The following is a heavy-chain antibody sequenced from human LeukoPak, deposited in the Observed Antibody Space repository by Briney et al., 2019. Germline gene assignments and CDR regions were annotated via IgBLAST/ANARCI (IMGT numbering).Heavy chain of an antibody. Sequence: ASVKASCKASGYTFTSYDINWVRQATGQGLEWMRWMNPNSGNTGSAQRFQGRVTMTRNTSISTAYMELSSLRSEDTAVYYCARALRVGRYSADYWGQGTLVTVSS. J-gene: IGHJ4*02. D-gene: IGHD2-15*01. CDR2: MNPNSGNT. CDR3: ARALRVGRYSADY. V-gene: IGHV1-8*01. CDR1: GYTFTSYD.